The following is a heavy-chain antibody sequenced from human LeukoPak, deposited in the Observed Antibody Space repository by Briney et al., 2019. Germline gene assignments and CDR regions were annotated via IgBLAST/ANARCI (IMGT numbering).Heavy chain of an antibody. CDR1: GGSFSGYY. CDR2: INHSGST. Sequence: SETLSLTCAVYGGSFSGYYWSWIRQPPGKGLEWIGEINHSGSTNYNPSLKSRVTISVDTSKNQFSLKLSSVTAADTAVYYCASATSYQYCSGGSCFFYWGQGTLVTVSS. CDR3: ASATSYQYCSGGSCFFY. V-gene: IGHV4-34*01. J-gene: IGHJ4*02. D-gene: IGHD2-15*01.